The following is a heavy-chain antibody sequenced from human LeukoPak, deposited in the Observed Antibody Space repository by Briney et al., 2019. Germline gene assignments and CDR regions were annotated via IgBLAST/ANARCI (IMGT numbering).Heavy chain of an antibody. CDR3: ARAAYCSGSSCYPGYSYYYYMDV. J-gene: IGHJ6*03. Sequence: SETLSLTCTVSGGSISSSCYYWGWLRQPPGKGLEWIGSIYYSGSTYYNPSLKSPVTISVDTSKPKLSLKLCSVTAADTAVYYCARAAYCSGSSCYPGYSYYYYMDVWGKGTTVTISS. V-gene: IGHV4-39*07. CDR2: IYYSGST. CDR1: GGSISSSCYY. D-gene: IGHD2-15*01.